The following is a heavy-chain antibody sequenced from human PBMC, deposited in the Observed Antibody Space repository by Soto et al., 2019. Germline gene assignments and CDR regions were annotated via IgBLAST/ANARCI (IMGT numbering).Heavy chain of an antibody. CDR2: ISSSGSTI. V-gene: IGHV3-11*01. CDR3: ARDYTTAKEIMIFGVSPTPYWFDP. J-gene: IGHJ5*02. CDR1: GFTFSDYY. D-gene: IGHD3-3*01. Sequence: PGGSLRLSCAASGFTFSDYYMSWIRQAPGKGLEWVSYISSSGSTIYYADSVKGRFTISRDNAKNSLYLQMNSLRAEDTAVYYCARDYTTAKEIMIFGVSPTPYWFDPWGQGTLVTVSS.